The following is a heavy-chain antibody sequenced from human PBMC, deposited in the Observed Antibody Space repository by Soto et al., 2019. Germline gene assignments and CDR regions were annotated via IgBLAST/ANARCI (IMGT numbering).Heavy chain of an antibody. V-gene: IGHV2-5*02. Sequence: QITLKESGPTLVKPTQTLTLTCTFSGFSLSTSGVGVGWIRQPPGKALEWLALIYWDDDKRYSPSLKSRLTITKATAKNQVVLTMTNMDPVDTATYYCAHRGYSYGWGQYYYYGMDVWGQGTTVTVSS. J-gene: IGHJ6*02. CDR1: GFSLSTSGVG. D-gene: IGHD5-18*01. CDR3: AHRGYSYGWGQYYYYGMDV. CDR2: IYWDDDK.